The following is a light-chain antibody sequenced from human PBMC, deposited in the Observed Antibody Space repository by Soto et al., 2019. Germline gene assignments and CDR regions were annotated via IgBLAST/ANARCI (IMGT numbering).Light chain of an antibody. CDR1: DSDVGAYNS. CDR3: CSSAPESTYV. V-gene: IGLV2-23*01. CDR2: KGT. J-gene: IGLJ1*01. Sequence: QSVLAQPASVSGSPGQSITISCTGTDSDVGAYNSVSWYHQHPHKAPRLIIYKGTRRPSGISYRFSGSTSGNAASLTISALQADDEADYFCCSSAPESTYVFGTGTKVTVL.